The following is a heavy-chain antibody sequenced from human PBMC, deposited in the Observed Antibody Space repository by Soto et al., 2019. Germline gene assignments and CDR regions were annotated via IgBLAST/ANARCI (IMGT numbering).Heavy chain of an antibody. CDR1: GGTFSSYA. CDR2: IIPNNGGT. J-gene: IGHJ4*02. Sequence: QVQLVQSGAEVKKPGSSVKVSCKASGGTFSSYAISWVRQAPGQGLEWMGGIIPNNGGTYYAQKFQGRVTMARDTSISTAYMDLSSLRSDDTAVYFCARVYTSSFPSDYWGQGTLVTVSS. CDR3: ARVYTSSFPSDY. D-gene: IGHD6-13*01. V-gene: IGHV1-2*02.